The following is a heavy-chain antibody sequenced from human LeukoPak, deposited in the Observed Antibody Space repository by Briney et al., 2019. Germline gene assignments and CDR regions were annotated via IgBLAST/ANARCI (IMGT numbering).Heavy chain of an antibody. CDR2: IKQDGSEK. J-gene: IGHJ6*02. Sequence: PGGSLRLSCAASGFTFSSYWMSWVRQAPGKGLEWVANIKQDGSEKYYVDSVKGRFTISRDNAKNSLYLQMNSLRAEDTAVYYCARGGFLEWLYGMDVWGQGTTVTVSS. CDR3: ARGGFLEWLYGMDV. D-gene: IGHD3-3*01. V-gene: IGHV3-7*01. CDR1: GFTFSSYW.